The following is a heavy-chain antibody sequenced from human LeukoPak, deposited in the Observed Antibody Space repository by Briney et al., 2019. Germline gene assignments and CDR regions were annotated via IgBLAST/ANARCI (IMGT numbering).Heavy chain of an antibody. V-gene: IGHV4-30-2*05. CDR3: ARGVVVPAAPRSSYFDY. CDR2: IYHSGST. D-gene: IGHD2-2*01. Sequence: SETLSLTCTVSGGSISSGGYYWSWIRQPPGKGLEWIGYIYHSGSTYYNPSLKSRVTISVDTSKNQFSLKLSSVTAADTAVYYCARGVVVPAAPRSSYFDYWGQGTLVTVSS. CDR1: GGSISSGGYY. J-gene: IGHJ4*02.